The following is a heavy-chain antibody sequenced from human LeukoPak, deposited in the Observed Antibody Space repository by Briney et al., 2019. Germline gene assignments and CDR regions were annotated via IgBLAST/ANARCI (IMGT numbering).Heavy chain of an antibody. CDR1: GGSIRSGGYY. Sequence: SETLSLTCTVSGGSIRSGGYYLSWIRQHPGMFLVWLWYIYYSGSTYYNPSLKSRVTISVDTSKNQFSLKLSSVTAADTAVYYCARVGGGAAAGVFDYWGQGTLVTVSS. CDR2: IYYSGST. V-gene: IGHV4-31*03. J-gene: IGHJ4*02. CDR3: ARVGGGAAAGVFDY. D-gene: IGHD6-13*01.